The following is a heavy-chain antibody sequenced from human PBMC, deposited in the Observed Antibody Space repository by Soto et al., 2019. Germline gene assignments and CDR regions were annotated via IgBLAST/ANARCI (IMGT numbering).Heavy chain of an antibody. D-gene: IGHD2-2*01. J-gene: IGHJ5*02. CDR3: ARLVVVAPVANA. Sequence: QLKLQESGPGLVKPSETLSLTSSVSGGSISYNSYYWGWIRQPPGKGLEWVGGIFYTGTTYYSPSLKDRVTISVDTSKNSFSLNLTSVTAADTAVYFCARLVVVAPVANAWGQGTLVTVSS. CDR1: GGSISYNSYY. CDR2: IFYTGTT. V-gene: IGHV4-39*02.